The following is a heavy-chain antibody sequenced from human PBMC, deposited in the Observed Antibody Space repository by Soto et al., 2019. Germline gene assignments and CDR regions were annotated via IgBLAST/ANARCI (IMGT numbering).Heavy chain of an antibody. Sequence: GASVKVSCKGSGYTFTSYGSIWVRQAPGQGLEWMGWISAYNGNTNYAQTFQGRVTMTTDTSTSTVHMEVRSLRSDDTAVYYCAREGVAPYYYYGMDVWGQGTPVTVSS. V-gene: IGHV1-18*01. CDR1: GYTFTSYG. CDR3: AREGVAPYYYYGMDV. CDR2: ISAYNGNT. J-gene: IGHJ6*02. D-gene: IGHD5-12*01.